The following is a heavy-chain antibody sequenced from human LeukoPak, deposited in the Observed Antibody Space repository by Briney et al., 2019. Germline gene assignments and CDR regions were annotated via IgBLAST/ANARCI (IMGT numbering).Heavy chain of an antibody. CDR1: GGSISSYY. J-gene: IGHJ4*02. CDR2: FHHSGST. Sequence: SGTLSLTCTVSGGSISSYYWTWIRQSPGKGLEWIGFFHHSGSTNYNPSFKGRVTISADTSNNHFSLRLTSVTAADTAVYYCAGGWLPDKNDFWGQGTLVTVSA. CDR3: AGGWLPDKNDF. V-gene: IGHV4-59*01. D-gene: IGHD5-24*01.